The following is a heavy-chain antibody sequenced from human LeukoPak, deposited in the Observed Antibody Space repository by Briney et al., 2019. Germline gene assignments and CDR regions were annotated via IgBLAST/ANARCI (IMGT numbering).Heavy chain of an antibody. V-gene: IGHV3-7*01. CDR3: ARGRYQPH. CDR1: GFTFSSYW. J-gene: IGHJ6*02. Sequence: PGGSLRLSCAASGFTFSSYWMTWVRQAPGKGLEWVANIDQDGGETHYGDSVKGRFTISRDNALSLQMNSLRAEDTAVYYCARGRYQPHWGQGTTVTVSS. CDR2: IDQDGGET. D-gene: IGHD2-2*01.